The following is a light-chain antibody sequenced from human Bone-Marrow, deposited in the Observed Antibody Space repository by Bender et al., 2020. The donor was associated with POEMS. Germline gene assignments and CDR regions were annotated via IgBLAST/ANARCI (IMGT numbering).Light chain of an antibody. J-gene: IGLJ3*02. V-gene: IGLV2-11*01. CDR3: YSSEGDFTWV. CDR2: DVS. CDR1: SSDVGGYNY. Sequence: QSALTQPASVSGSPGQSITISCTGTSSDVGGYNYVSWFQQHPGKAPKLIIYDVSQRPSGVPDRFSGSRSGNTASLTISGLQAEDEADYYCYSSEGDFTWVFGGGTKVTVL.